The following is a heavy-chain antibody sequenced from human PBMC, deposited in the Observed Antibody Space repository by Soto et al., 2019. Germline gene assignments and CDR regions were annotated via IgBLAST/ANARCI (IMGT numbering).Heavy chain of an antibody. Sequence: GASVKVSCKASGGTFSSYAISWVRQAPGQGLEWMGGIIPIFGTANYAQKFRGRVTITADESTSTAYMELSSLRSEDTAVYYCARGRRGSYYDFWSGYYNWFDPWGQGTLVTVSS. J-gene: IGHJ5*02. CDR1: GGTFSSYA. CDR2: IIPIFGTA. CDR3: ARGRRGSYYDFWSGYYNWFDP. D-gene: IGHD3-3*01. V-gene: IGHV1-69*13.